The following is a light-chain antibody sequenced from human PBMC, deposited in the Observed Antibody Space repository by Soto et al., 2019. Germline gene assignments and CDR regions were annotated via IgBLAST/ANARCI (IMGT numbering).Light chain of an antibody. CDR2: AAS. CDR3: QQSYSTPPT. Sequence: DIQMTQSPSSLSASVGDRVTITCRASQSISSYLNWYQQKPGKAPKLLIYAASSLQSGVPSRFSSSGSGTDFTLTISSLQHEDFATYYCQQSYSTPPTCGQGTKVEIK. CDR1: QSISSY. J-gene: IGKJ1*01. V-gene: IGKV1-39*01.